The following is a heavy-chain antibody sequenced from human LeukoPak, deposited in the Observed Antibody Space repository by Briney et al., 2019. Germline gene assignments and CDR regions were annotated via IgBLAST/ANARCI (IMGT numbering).Heavy chain of an antibody. D-gene: IGHD1-26*01. CDR1: GGSMNNYY. V-gene: IGHV4-4*07. CDR3: ARSWAAKWELPDQFDS. CDR2: VFSRGTT. J-gene: IGHJ5*01. Sequence: PSDTLSLTCSVSGGSMNNYYWNWIRQSPKKGLEWIGFVFSRGTTNFNPSFRSRLTMSIDTSTNQFSLTLTSMTAADTAVYFCARSWAAKWELPDQFDSWGQGRLVTVSS.